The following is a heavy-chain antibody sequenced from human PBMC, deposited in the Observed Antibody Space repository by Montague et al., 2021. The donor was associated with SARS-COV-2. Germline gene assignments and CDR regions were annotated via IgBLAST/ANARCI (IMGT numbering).Heavy chain of an antibody. CDR3: GRQGSSSSWYGGYYYGMDV. D-gene: IGHD6-13*01. J-gene: IGHJ6*02. Sequence: SETLSLTCTVSGGSISSSSYYWGWIRQPPGKGLEWIGSIYYSGSTYYNPSLKSRVTISVDTSKNQFSLKLSSMTAADTAVYYCGRQGSSSSWYGGYYYGMDVWGQGTTVTVSS. CDR2: IYYSGST. CDR1: GGSISSSSYY. V-gene: IGHV4-39*01.